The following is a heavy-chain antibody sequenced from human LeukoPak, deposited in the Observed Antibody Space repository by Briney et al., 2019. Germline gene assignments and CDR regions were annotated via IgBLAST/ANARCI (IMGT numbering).Heavy chain of an antibody. J-gene: IGHJ2*01. V-gene: IGHV1-18*01. Sequence: ASVKVSCKASGYTFTSYGISWVRQAPGQGLEWMGWISAYNGNTIYAQKFQGRVTMTEDTSTDTAYMELSSLRSEDTAVYYCATPRPQLALISSLNWYFDLWGRGTLVTVSS. CDR1: GYTFTSYG. CDR3: ATPRPQLALISSLNWYFDL. D-gene: IGHD2-2*01. CDR2: ISAYNGNT.